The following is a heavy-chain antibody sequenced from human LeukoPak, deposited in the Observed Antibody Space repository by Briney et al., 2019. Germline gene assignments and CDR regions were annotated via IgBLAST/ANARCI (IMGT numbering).Heavy chain of an antibody. D-gene: IGHD3-10*01. CDR3: ARDRRVPTKGSGYYYYMDV. J-gene: IGHJ6*03. CDR1: GFTVSSNY. CDR2: IYTDGST. V-gene: IGHV3-53*05. Sequence: GGSLRLSCAASGFTVSSNYMSWVRQAPGKGLEWVSTIYTDGSTYYADSVKGRFTISRDNSKNTLYLQMNSLRAEDTAVYYCARDRRVPTKGSGYYYYMDVWGKGTTVTVSS.